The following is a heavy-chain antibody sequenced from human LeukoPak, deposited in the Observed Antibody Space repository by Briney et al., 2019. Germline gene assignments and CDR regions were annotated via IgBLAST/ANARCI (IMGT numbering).Heavy chain of an antibody. CDR2: IKQDGSEK. V-gene: IGHV3-7*01. Sequence: PGGSLRLSCAASGFTFSSYWMSWVRQAPGKGLEWVANIKQDGSEKYYVDSVKSRFTISRDNAKNSLYLQMNSQRAEDTAVYYCARGQTYYYDSSGYYSYYFDYWGQGTLVTVSS. CDR1: GFTFSSYW. J-gene: IGHJ4*02. CDR3: ARGQTYYYDSSGYYSYYFDY. D-gene: IGHD3-22*01.